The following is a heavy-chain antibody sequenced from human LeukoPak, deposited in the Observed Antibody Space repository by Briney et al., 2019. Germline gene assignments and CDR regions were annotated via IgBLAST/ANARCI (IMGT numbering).Heavy chain of an antibody. Sequence: ASVKVSCKASGGTFSSYAISWVRQAPGQGLEWMGGIIPILGTANYAQKFQGRVTITADESTSTAYMELSSLRSEDTAVYYCARDWGYSSSWYWFDPWGRGTLVTVSS. J-gene: IGHJ5*02. CDR2: IIPILGTA. CDR1: GGTFSSYA. V-gene: IGHV1-69*13. CDR3: ARDWGYSSSWYWFDP. D-gene: IGHD6-13*01.